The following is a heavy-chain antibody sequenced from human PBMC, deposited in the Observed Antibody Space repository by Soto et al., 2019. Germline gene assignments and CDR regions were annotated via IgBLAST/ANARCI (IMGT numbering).Heavy chain of an antibody. D-gene: IGHD2-15*01. J-gene: IGHJ4*02. CDR2: IYWDDDK. CDR3: AQGVERVQFDY. CDR1: GFSLSTSGVG. Sequence: QITLKESGPTLVKPTQTLTLTCTFSGFSLSTSGVGVAWIRQPPGKALEWLALIYWDDDKRYSPSLKSRLTITKDTSKNQVALTMTNLDPVDTATYYCAQGVERVQFDYWGQGTLVTVSS. V-gene: IGHV2-5*02.